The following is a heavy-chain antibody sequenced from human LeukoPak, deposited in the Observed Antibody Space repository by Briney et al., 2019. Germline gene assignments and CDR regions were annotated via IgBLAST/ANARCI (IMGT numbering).Heavy chain of an antibody. V-gene: IGHV3-30-3*01. CDR3: ARASRLRLGELSPGDY. J-gene: IGHJ4*02. CDR2: ISYDGSNK. Sequence: PGGSLRLPCAASGFTFSSYAMHWVRQAPGKGLEWVAVISYDGSNKYYADSVKGRFTISRDNSKNTLYLQMNSLRAEDTAVYYCARASRLRLGELSPGDYWGQGTLVTVSS. CDR1: GFTFSSYA. D-gene: IGHD3-16*02.